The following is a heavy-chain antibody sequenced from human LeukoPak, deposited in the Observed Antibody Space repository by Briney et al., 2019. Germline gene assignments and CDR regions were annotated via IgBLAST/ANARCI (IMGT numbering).Heavy chain of an antibody. CDR3: RGVVVPAARSSYYYMDV. Sequence: GGSLRLSCAASGFTFSSYWMSWVRQAPGKGLEWVANIKQDGSEKHYVDSVKGRFTISRDNAKNSLYLQMNSLKTEDTAVYYCRGVVVPAARSSYYYMDVWGKGTTVTVSS. J-gene: IGHJ6*03. D-gene: IGHD2-2*01. CDR2: IKQDGSEK. CDR1: GFTFSSYW. V-gene: IGHV3-7*03.